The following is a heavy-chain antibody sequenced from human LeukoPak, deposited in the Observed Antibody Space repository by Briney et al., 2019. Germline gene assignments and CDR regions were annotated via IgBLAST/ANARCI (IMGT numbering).Heavy chain of an antibody. CDR1: GGSISSYY. D-gene: IGHD3-22*01. CDR2: IYYSGST. J-gene: IGHJ4*02. Sequence: SETLSLTCTVSGGSISSYYWSWIRQPPGKGLEWIGYIYYSGSTNYNPSLKSRVTISVDTSKNQFSLKLSSVTAADTAVYYCARGGGAYYYDSSGYPIDYWGQGTLVTVSS. V-gene: IGHV4-59*01. CDR3: ARGGGAYYYDSSGYPIDY.